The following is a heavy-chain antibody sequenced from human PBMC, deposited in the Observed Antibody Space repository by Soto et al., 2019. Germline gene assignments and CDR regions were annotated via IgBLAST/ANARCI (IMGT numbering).Heavy chain of an antibody. V-gene: IGHV4-30-4*01. CDR3: GRDPYSGARYYLDL. J-gene: IGHJ4*02. Sequence: SETLSLTCTVSGGSVSSGYNYWSWIRQSPGKGLEWIGYISGSGSTGYNPSLKNRLTMSVDRSKNQFTLRLTSVTAEDTAVYYCGRDPYSGARYYLDLWGQGTQVTVYS. CDR1: GGSVSSGYNY. CDR2: ISGSGST. D-gene: IGHD1-26*01.